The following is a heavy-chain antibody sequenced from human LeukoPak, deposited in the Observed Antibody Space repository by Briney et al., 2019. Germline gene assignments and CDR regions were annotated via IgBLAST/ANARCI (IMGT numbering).Heavy chain of an antibody. V-gene: IGHV4-39*01. CDR1: GGSISSSSYY. CDR3: ASIVVPAAMDPFFDY. J-gene: IGHJ4*02. Sequence: ASETLSLTCTVSGGSISSSSYYWGWIRQPPGKGLEWIGSIYYSGSTYYNPSLKSRVTISVDTSKNQFSLKLSSVTAADTAVYYCASIVVPAAMDPFFDYWGQGTLVTVSS. D-gene: IGHD2-2*01. CDR2: IYYSGST.